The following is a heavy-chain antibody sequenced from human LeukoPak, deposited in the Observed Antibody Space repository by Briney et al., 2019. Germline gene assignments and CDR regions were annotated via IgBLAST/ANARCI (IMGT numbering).Heavy chain of an antibody. CDR1: GYTFTGYY. CDR3: ARDPKDDTSGYYYFDY. CDR2: INPNSGGT. J-gene: IGHJ4*02. V-gene: IGHV1-2*02. Sequence: ASVKVSCKASGYTFTGYYMHWVRQAPGQGLEWMGWINPNSGGTNYAQKLQGRVTMTRDTSISTAYMELSRLRSEDTAVYYCARDPKDDTSGYYYFDYWGQGTLVTVSS. D-gene: IGHD3-22*01.